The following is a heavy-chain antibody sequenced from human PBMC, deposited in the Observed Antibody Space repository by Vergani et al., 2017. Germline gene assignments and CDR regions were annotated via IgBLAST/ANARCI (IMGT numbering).Heavy chain of an antibody. J-gene: IGHJ2*01. CDR1: GFTVSSNY. V-gene: IGHV3-53*01. Sequence: EVQLVESGGGLIQPGGSLRLSCAASGFTVSSNYMSWVRQAPGKGLEWVSVIYSGGSTYYADSVKGRFTISRDNSKNTLYLQMNSLRAEDTAVSYCARCAMTTVVNWYFDLWGRGTLVTVSS. D-gene: IGHD4-23*01. CDR2: IYSGGST. CDR3: ARCAMTTVVNWYFDL.